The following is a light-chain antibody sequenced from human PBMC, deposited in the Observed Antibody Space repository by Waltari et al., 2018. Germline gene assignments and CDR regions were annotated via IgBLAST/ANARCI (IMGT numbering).Light chain of an antibody. CDR1: SSAVGSYNL. J-gene: IGLJ1*01. CDR3: CSYAGSSTFV. CDR2: EGS. V-gene: IGLV2-23*03. Sequence: QSALTQPASVSGSPGQSIITSCTATSSAVGSYNLVSWYLQYPGKAPKLMIYEGSKRPSGVSNRFSGSKSGNTASLTISGLQAEDEADYYCCSYAGSSTFVFGTGTKVTVL.